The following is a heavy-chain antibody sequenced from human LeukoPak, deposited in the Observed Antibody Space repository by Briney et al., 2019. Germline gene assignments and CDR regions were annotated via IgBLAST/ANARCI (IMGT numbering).Heavy chain of an antibody. Sequence: GGSLRLSCAASGFAFRNYAMSWVRQAPGKGLEWVSSIRGSGDTTYFADSVKGRFTISRDNSKNTLYLQMNSLRAEDTAVYYWAKDPHYDSSGYSFDPWGQGTLVTVSS. CDR1: GFAFRNYA. D-gene: IGHD3-22*01. CDR2: IRGSGDTT. V-gene: IGHV3-23*01. CDR3: AKDPHYDSSGYSFDP. J-gene: IGHJ5*01.